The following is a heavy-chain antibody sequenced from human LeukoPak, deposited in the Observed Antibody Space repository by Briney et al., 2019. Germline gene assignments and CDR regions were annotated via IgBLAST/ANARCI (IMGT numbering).Heavy chain of an antibody. Sequence: PSETLSLTCTVSGGSISSYYWSWIRQPPGKGLEWIGYIYYSGSTNYNPSLKSRVTISVDTSKNQFSLKLSSVTAADTAVYYCARHPIAAADTKSNGFDYWGQGTLVTVSS. CDR1: GGSISSYY. D-gene: IGHD6-13*01. CDR3: ARHPIAAADTKSNGFDY. CDR2: IYYSGST. V-gene: IGHV4-59*08. J-gene: IGHJ4*02.